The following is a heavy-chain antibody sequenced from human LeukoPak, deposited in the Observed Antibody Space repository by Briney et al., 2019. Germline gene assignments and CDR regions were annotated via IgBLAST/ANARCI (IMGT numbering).Heavy chain of an antibody. CDR2: INHSGST. CDR1: GGSFSGYY. V-gene: IGHV4-34*01. Sequence: PSETLSPTCAVYGGSFSGYYWSWIRQPLGKGLEWIGEINHSGSTNYNPSLKSRVTISVDTSKNQFSLKLSSVTAADTAVYYCARLSRDFWSGYRPRSLFDYWGQGTLVTVSS. J-gene: IGHJ4*02. CDR3: ARLSRDFWSGYRPRSLFDY. D-gene: IGHD3-3*01.